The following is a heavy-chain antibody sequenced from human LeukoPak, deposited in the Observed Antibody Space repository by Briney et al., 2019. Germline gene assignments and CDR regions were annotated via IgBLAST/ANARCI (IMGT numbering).Heavy chain of an antibody. CDR2: ISSSSSTI. Sequence: GGSLRLSCAASGFTFSTYSMNWVRQAPGKGLEWDSYISSSSSTIYYADSVKGRFTISRDNAKNSLYLQMNSLRAEDTAVYYCARGSAVVAAVSNDWGQGTLVTVSS. J-gene: IGHJ4*02. D-gene: IGHD2-15*01. V-gene: IGHV3-48*01. CDR1: GFTFSTYS. CDR3: ARGSAVVAAVSND.